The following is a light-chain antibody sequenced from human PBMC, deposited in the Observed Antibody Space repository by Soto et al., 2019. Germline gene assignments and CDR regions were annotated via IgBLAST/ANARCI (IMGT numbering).Light chain of an antibody. Sequence: QSALTQPASVSGSPGQSITISCTGTSSDVGSYNLVSWYQHLPGKAPKLMIFEVTKRPSGVSTRFSGSKSGNTASLTISGLQDEDEADYYCSSYAGSSIFVVFGGGTKLTVL. CDR3: SSYAGSSIFVV. CDR2: EVT. V-gene: IGLV2-23*02. J-gene: IGLJ2*01. CDR1: SSDVGSYNL.